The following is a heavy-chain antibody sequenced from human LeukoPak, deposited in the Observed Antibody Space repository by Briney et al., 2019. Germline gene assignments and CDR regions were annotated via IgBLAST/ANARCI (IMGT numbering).Heavy chain of an antibody. CDR3: ARDSSSPLGYFDY. Sequence: GGSLRLSCAASGFTFSSYGMHWVRQAPGKGLEWVAVIWYDGSNKYYADSVKGRFTISRDNSKNTLYLQMNSLRAEDTAVYYCARDSSSPLGYFDYWGQGTLATVSS. J-gene: IGHJ4*02. D-gene: IGHD6-13*01. CDR1: GFTFSSYG. CDR2: IWYDGSNK. V-gene: IGHV3-33*08.